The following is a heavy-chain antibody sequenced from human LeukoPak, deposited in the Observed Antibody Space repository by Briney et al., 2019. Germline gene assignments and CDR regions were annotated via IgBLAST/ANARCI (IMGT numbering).Heavy chain of an antibody. J-gene: IGHJ6*02. CDR1: GYTFTGYY. D-gene: IGHD6-19*01. V-gene: IGHV1-2*02. Sequence: ASVKVSCKASGYTFTGYYMHWVRQAPGQGLEWMGWINPNSGGTNYAQKFQGRVTMTRDTSISTAYMELSRLRSDDTAVYYCASSVAGSTYYYYGMDVWGQGTTVTVSS. CDR3: ASSVAGSTYYYYGMDV. CDR2: INPNSGGT.